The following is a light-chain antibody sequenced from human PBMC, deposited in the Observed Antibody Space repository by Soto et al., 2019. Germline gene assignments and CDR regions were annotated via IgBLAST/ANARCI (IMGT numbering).Light chain of an antibody. CDR1: SRDIGNYNY. J-gene: IGLJ1*01. V-gene: IGLV2-14*01. CDR3: TSSTTGSLYV. CDR2: EVS. Sequence: QSALTQPASVSGSPGQSITISCTGTSRDIGNYNYVSWYQQLPGKAPKLVIYEVSNRPSGISDRFSGSKSGQTASLTISGLQAEDEADYFCTSSTTGSLYVFGTGTKLTVL.